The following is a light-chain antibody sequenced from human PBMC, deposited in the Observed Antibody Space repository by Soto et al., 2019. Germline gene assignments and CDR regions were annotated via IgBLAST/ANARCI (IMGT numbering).Light chain of an antibody. CDR2: EVS. J-gene: IGLJ1*01. Sequence: QSALTQRASVSGSPGQSITISCTGTSSDVGAYNYVSWYQQHPGKAPKLMIYEVSNRPSGVSNRFSGSKSGNTASLTIFGLQAEDEADYYCSSYTSSSTEVFGTGTKVTVL. CDR3: SSYTSSSTEV. V-gene: IGLV2-14*01. CDR1: SSDVGAYNY.